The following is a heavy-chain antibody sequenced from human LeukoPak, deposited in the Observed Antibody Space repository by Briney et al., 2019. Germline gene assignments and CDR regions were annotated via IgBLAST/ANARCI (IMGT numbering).Heavy chain of an antibody. Sequence: GESLKISCKGSGYSFTSYWIGWVRQMPGKGLEWMGIIYPGDSDTRYSPSFHGQVTISADKSISTAYLQWSSLKASDTAMYYCARYTPQHSIAFDIWGQGTMVTVSS. D-gene: IGHD4-11*01. CDR1: GYSFTSYW. CDR2: IYPGDSDT. J-gene: IGHJ3*02. V-gene: IGHV5-51*01. CDR3: ARYTPQHSIAFDI.